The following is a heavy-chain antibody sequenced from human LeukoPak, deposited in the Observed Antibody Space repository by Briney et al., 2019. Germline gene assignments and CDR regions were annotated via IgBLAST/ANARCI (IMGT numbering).Heavy chain of an antibody. V-gene: IGHV4-61*02. CDR2: IYTSGST. Sequence: SSQTLSLTCTVSGGSISSGSYYWSWIRQPAGKGLEWIGRIYTSGSTNYNPSLKSRVTISVDTSKNQFSLKLSSVAAADTAVYYCARGVENYYYYMDVWGKGTTVTVSS. J-gene: IGHJ6*03. D-gene: IGHD5-24*01. CDR1: GGSISSGSYY. CDR3: ARGVENYYYYMDV.